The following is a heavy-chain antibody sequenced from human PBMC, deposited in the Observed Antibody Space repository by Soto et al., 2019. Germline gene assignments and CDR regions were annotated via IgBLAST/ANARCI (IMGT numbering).Heavy chain of an antibody. CDR2: ISSVTGTI. J-gene: IGHJ6*02. CDR1: GFIFSDYY. V-gene: IGHV3-11*01. Sequence: PEGSLRLSCAASGFIFSDYYMSWIRQAPGKGLEWVSYISSVTGTIYYADSVKGRFTISRDNAKDSLYLQLNSLRAEDTAVYYCARVGQDYYYCMDVWGQGTTVTVSS. CDR3: ARVGQDYYYCMDV.